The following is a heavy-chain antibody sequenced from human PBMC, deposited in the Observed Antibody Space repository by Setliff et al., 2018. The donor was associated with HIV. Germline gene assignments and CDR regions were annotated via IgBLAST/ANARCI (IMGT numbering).Heavy chain of an antibody. CDR1: GVSISDNNW. CDR2: VYHTGST. V-gene: IGHV4-4*02. CDR3: GGNGYYSIDY. D-gene: IGHD3-22*01. Sequence: PSETLSLTCDVSGVSISDNNWWSWVRQPPGRGLEWIGEVYHTGSTNYNPSLKSRVTISIDKSKNQFSLKIDSVTAADTAVYYCGGNGYYSIDYWGQGTLVTVSS. J-gene: IGHJ4*02.